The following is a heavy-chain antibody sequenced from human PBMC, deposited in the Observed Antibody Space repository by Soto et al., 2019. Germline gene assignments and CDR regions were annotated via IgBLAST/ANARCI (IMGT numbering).Heavy chain of an antibody. Sequence: SGPTLVHPTETLTLTCTFSGFSFTTTRMGVGWTRQPPGKALEWIAIIYWDGESRYNPLLRMRLTLTEDTSKNQVVLTMTKMDTKETATYYCAQRDSTGKTTYFHXWGQGIPVTVSX. CDR1: GFSFTTTRMG. CDR2: IYWDGES. V-gene: IGHV2-5*02. J-gene: IGHJ4*02. CDR3: AQRDSTGKTTYFHX. D-gene: IGHD1-1*01.